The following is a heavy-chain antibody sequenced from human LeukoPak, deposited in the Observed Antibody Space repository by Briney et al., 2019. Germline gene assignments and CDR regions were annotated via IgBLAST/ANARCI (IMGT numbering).Heavy chain of an antibody. D-gene: IGHD3-10*01. V-gene: IGHV1-18*01. CDR1: GYTFNNYD. J-gene: IGHJ4*02. Sequence: ASVKVSCKASGYTFNNYDINWARQAPGQGLEWMGWISAYNGNTNYAQKLQGRVTMTTDTSTSTAYMELRSLRSDDTAVYYCARGYGSGIDYWGQGTLVTVSS. CDR2: ISAYNGNT. CDR3: ARGYGSGIDY.